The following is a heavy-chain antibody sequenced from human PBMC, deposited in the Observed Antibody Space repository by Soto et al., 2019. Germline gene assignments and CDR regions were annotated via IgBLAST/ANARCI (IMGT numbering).Heavy chain of an antibody. V-gene: IGHV3-74*01. Sequence: EVQLVESGGGLVQPGGSLRLSCAASGFTFSRYWMHWVRQAPGKGLGWVSRINSDGRSTSHADSVKGRFTISRDNAKNTLYLQMNSLRADDTAVYYCAREGIAAAAACFDYWGQGTLVTVSS. CDR2: INSDGRST. J-gene: IGHJ4*02. D-gene: IGHD6-13*01. CDR1: GFTFSRYW. CDR3: AREGIAAAAACFDY.